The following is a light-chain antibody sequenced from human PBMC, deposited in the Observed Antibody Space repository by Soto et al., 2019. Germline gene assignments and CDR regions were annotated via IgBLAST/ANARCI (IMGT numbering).Light chain of an antibody. CDR3: SSYTSGTTFV. V-gene: IGLV2-14*01. CDR1: SSDVGGYNY. CDR2: DVS. J-gene: IGLJ1*01. Sequence: QSALTQPASVSGSLGQSITISCTGTSSDVGGYNYVSWYQQEPGKAPKLMICDVSNRPSGVSNRFSGSKSGNTASLTISGLQAEDEADYYCSSYTSGTTFVFGTGTKVTVL.